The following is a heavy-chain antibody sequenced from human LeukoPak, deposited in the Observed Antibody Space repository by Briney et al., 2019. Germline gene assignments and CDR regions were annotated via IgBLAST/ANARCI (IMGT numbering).Heavy chain of an antibody. CDR1: GFTFSSHG. CDR3: AKGGGGVLAS. CDR2: IGGSGGFIT. J-gene: IGHJ4*02. D-gene: IGHD3-16*01. V-gene: IGHV3-23*01. Sequence: GGTLRLSCAASGFTFSSHGMNWVRQAPGKGLKWVSGIGGSGGFITYYADSVKGRFTVSRDNSKNTLYLQMNSLRADDTAVYYCAKGGGGVLASWGQGTLVTVSS.